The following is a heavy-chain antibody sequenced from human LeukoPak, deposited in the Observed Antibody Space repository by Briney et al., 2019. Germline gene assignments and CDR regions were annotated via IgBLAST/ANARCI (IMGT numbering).Heavy chain of an antibody. Sequence: ASVKVSCKASGFTFTTYGISWVRQAPGQGLEWMGWISAYNGNTSYAQKLQGRVTMATETSTSTAYMQLRSLRSDDTAVYYCARLESNYYDSSGYYDYWGQGTLVTVSS. J-gene: IGHJ4*02. CDR2: ISAYNGNT. CDR1: GFTFTTYG. V-gene: IGHV1-18*01. CDR3: ARLESNYYDSSGYYDY. D-gene: IGHD3-22*01.